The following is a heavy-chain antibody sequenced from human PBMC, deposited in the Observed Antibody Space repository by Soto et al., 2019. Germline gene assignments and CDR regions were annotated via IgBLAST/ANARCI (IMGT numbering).Heavy chain of an antibody. Sequence: QVQLVQSGAEVKKPGSSVKVSCKASGGTCSSYAITWVRQAPGQGLDWMGEIIPIFGATNFAQKFQGRVTITADKATTTAYMELSSLTSEDTAVYYCARMGGSFLDSWGQGTLVTVSS. CDR1: GGTCSSYA. CDR2: IIPIFGAT. J-gene: IGHJ5*01. CDR3: ARMGGSFLDS. V-gene: IGHV1-69*06. D-gene: IGHD1-26*01.